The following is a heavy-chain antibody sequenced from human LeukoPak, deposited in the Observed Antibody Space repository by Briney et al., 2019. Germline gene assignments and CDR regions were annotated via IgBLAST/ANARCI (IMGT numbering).Heavy chain of an antibody. CDR2: ISSSSSTI. CDR1: GFTFSSYS. Sequence: GGSLRLSCAASGFTFSSYSMNWVRQAPGKGLEWVSYISSSSSTIYYADSVKGRFTISRDNAKNSLYLQMNSLGAEDTAVYYCARVGITGTTSWFDPWGQGTLVTVSS. J-gene: IGHJ5*02. CDR3: ARVGITGTTSWFDP. D-gene: IGHD1-20*01. V-gene: IGHV3-48*01.